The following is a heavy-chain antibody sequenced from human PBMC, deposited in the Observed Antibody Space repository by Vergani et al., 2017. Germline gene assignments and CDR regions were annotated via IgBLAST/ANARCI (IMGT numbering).Heavy chain of an antibody. CDR1: GGSISSSSYY. D-gene: IGHD3-10*01. J-gene: IGHJ5*02. V-gene: IGHV4-39*01. CDR2: IYYSGST. CDR3: ARAARYYYGSGSCSHWFDP. Sequence: QLQLQESGPGLVKPSETLSLTCTVSGGSISSSSYYWGWIRQPPGKGLEWIGSIYYSGSTYYNPSLKSRVTISVDTSKNQFSLKLSTVTAADTAVYYCARAARYYYGSGSCSHWFDPWGQGSLVTVSS.